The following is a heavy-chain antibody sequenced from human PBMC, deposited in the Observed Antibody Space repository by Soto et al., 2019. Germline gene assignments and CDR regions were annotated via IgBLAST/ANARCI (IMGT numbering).Heavy chain of an antibody. D-gene: IGHD4-17*01. CDR2: INPSGGST. J-gene: IGHJ6*02. Sequence: QVQLVQSGAEVKKPGASVKVSCKASGYTFTSYYMHWVRQAPGQGLEWMGIINPSGGSTSYAQKFQGRVTMTRDTSTSTVYMELSSLSSEDTAVYYCAREGDYFDYYYYGMDVWGQGTTVTVSS. CDR1: GYTFTSYY. V-gene: IGHV1-46*01. CDR3: AREGDYFDYYYYGMDV.